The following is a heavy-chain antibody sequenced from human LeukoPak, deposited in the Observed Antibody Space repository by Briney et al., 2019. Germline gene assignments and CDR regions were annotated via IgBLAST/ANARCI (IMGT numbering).Heavy chain of an antibody. D-gene: IGHD6-13*01. CDR1: GYTFTSYY. V-gene: IGHV7-4-1*02. CDR2: INTNTGNP. J-gene: IGHJ5*02. Sequence: ASVKVSCKASGYTFTSYYMHWVRQAPGQGLEWMGWINTNTGNPTYAQGFTGRFVFSLDTSVSTAYLQISSLKAEDTAVYYCARDKRHSSSWYVKTEWFDPWGQGTLVTVSS. CDR3: ARDKRHSSSWYVKTEWFDP.